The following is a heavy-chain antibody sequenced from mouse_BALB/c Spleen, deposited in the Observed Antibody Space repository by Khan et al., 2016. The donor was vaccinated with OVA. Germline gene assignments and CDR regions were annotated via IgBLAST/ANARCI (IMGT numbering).Heavy chain of an antibody. D-gene: IGHD2-3*01. J-gene: IGHJ1*01. CDR1: GFNIKDTY. V-gene: IGHV14-3*02. CDR3: ARPSYDPGYFED. CDR2: IAPANGNT. Sequence: EVKLEESGAELVKPGASVKLSCTASGFNIKDTYMHWVKQRPEQGLEWIGRIAPANGNTKYDPKFQGKATITADTSSNTSYLQLSSLTSEDTAVYYGARPSYDPGYFEDWGAGTTVTVSS.